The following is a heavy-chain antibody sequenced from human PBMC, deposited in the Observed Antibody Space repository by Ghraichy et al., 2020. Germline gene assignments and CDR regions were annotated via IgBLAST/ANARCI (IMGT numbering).Heavy chain of an antibody. CDR1: GYTFTGYY. CDR2: IIPNSGDT. Sequence: ASVKVSCKASGYTFTGYYMHWVRQAPGQGLEWMGSIIPNSGDTNYAQNFQGRVTLTRDTSITQAYMELSRLRSYDTAVYYCARPCSGGRCYDYWGQGTLVTVSS. V-gene: IGHV1-2*02. J-gene: IGHJ4*02. CDR3: ARPCSGGRCYDY. D-gene: IGHD2-15*01.